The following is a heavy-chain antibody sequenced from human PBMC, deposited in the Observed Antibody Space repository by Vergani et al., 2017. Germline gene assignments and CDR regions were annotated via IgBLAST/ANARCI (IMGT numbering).Heavy chain of an antibody. CDR2: ISYDGSNK. V-gene: IGHV3-30-3*01. Sequence: QVQLVESGGGVVQPGRSLRLSCAASGFTFSNYAMHWVRQAPGKGLEWVAVISYDGSNKYYADSVKGRFTISRDNSKNTLQLRMNSLRAEDTAVYYCARAGDNCSSSDCYVYDYMDVWGKGTTVTVSS. D-gene: IGHD2-2*01. J-gene: IGHJ6*03. CDR1: GFTFSNYA. CDR3: ARAGDNCSSSDCYVYDYMDV.